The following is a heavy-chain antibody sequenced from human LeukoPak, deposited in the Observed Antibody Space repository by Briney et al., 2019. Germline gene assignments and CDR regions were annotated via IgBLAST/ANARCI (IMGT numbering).Heavy chain of an antibody. CDR3: ATGPLDY. J-gene: IGHJ4*02. Sequence: GGSLRLSCAASGFTFSSYWMSWVRQAPGKGLEWVGRIYSETDGGTVDYATPVKGRFTISRDDSKNTLYLQMNSLKIEDTAVYYCATGPLDYWGQGTLVTVSA. CDR1: GFTFSSYW. V-gene: IGHV3-15*01. CDR2: IYSETDGGTV.